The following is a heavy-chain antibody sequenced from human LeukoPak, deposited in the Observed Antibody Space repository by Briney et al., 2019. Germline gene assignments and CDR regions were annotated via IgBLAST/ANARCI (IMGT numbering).Heavy chain of an antibody. J-gene: IGHJ4*02. CDR1: GGSISSSSYY. D-gene: IGHD3-16*01. CDR2: IYYSGST. Sequence: PSETLSLTCTVSGGSISSSSYYWGWIRQPPGKGLEWIGSIYYSGSTYYNPSLKSRVTISVDTSKNQFSLKLSSVTAADTAVYYCARAFKVFRYDYVWGSPYGTYYFDYWGQGTLVTVSS. CDR3: ARAFKVFRYDYVWGSPYGTYYFDY. V-gene: IGHV4-39*01.